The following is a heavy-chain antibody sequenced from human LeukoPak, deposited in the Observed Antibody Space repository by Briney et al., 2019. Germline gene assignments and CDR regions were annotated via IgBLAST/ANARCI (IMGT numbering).Heavy chain of an antibody. CDR2: ISSNWGNT. CDR1: GFTFSRYA. V-gene: IGHV3-64D*09. J-gene: IGHJ4*02. D-gene: IGHD4-17*01. Sequence: GGSLRLSCSDSGFTFSRYAMHWVRQAPGKGLEYVSAISSNWGNTYYADSVKGRFTISRDNSKNTLYLQMSSLRAEDTAVYYCVKDPKGTVTTDYWGQGTLVTVSS. CDR3: VKDPKGTVTTDY.